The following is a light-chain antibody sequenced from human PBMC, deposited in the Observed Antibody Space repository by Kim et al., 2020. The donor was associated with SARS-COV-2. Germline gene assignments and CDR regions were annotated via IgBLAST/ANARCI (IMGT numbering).Light chain of an antibody. CDR2: DDS. CDR3: NSYTSYSSWV. Sequence: LTQPASVSGSPGQSITISCTGTSSDVGGFNYVSWYKQHPGKVPELMIYDDSERPSGVSNRLSGSKAGNTASLTTSGLQAEDEADYYCNSYTSYSSWV. J-gene: IGLJ3*02. V-gene: IGLV2-14*03. CDR1: SSDVGGFNY.